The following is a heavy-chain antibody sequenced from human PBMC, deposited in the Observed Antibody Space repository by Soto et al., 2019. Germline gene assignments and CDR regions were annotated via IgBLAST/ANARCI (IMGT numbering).Heavy chain of an antibody. V-gene: IGHV3-23*01. CDR3: AKGVSSSAWSASDN. CDR1: GFTFSSYA. D-gene: IGHD6-19*01. Sequence: EVQLLESGGGLVQPGGSLRLSCAASGFTFSSYAMTWVRQAPGKGREWVSVISDSDNATYYADSVKGRFTISRDNSKNTLYLKFNSLRAEDTAVYYCAKGVSSSAWSASDNWGQGTLVTVSS. CDR2: ISDSDNAT. J-gene: IGHJ4*02.